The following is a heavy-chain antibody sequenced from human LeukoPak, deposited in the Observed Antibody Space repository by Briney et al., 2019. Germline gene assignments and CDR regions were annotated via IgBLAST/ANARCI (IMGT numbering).Heavy chain of an antibody. D-gene: IGHD4-23*01. V-gene: IGHV4-34*01. Sequence: SETLSLTCAVYGGSFSGYYWSWIRQPPGKGLEWIGEINHSGYTNYNPSLKSRVTISVDRSKNQFSLKLSSVTAADTAVYYCARTTVVTPAGNYYFDYWGQGTLVTVSS. J-gene: IGHJ4*02. CDR1: GGSFSGYY. CDR3: ARTTVVTPAGNYYFDY. CDR2: INHSGYT.